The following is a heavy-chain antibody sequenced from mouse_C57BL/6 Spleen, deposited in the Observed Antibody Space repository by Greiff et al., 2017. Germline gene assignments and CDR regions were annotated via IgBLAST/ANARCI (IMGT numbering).Heavy chain of an antibody. CDR1: GFNIKNTY. Sequence: DVQLQESVAELVRPGASVKLSCTASGFNIKNTYMHWVKQRPEQGLEWIGRIDPANGNTKYAPKFQGKAPITADTSSNTAYLQLSSLTSEDTAIYYCARKVIYDGYYNYAMDYWGQGTSVTVSS. CDR3: ARKVIYDGYYNYAMDY. CDR2: IDPANGNT. D-gene: IGHD2-3*01. V-gene: IGHV14-3*01. J-gene: IGHJ4*01.